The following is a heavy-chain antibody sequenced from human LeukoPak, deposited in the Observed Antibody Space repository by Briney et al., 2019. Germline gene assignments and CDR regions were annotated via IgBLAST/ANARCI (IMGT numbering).Heavy chain of an antibody. V-gene: IGHV4-39*07. J-gene: IGHJ3*02. CDR3: ARVIGSGSYYIFSAFDI. CDR2: IYYSGST. CDR1: GGSISSSSYY. Sequence: SETLSLTCTVSGGSISSSSYYWGWIRQPPGTGLEWIGSIYYSGSTYYNPSLKSRVTISVDTSKNQFSLKLSSVTAADTAVYYCARVIGSGSYYIFSAFDIWGQGTMVTVSS. D-gene: IGHD3-10*01.